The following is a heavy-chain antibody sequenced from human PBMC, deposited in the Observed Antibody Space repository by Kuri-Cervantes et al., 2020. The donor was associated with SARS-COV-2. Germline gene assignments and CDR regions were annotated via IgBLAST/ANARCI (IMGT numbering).Heavy chain of an antibody. J-gene: IGHJ3*02. D-gene: IGHD3-22*01. CDR2: ISYDGSNK. Sequence: GESLKISCAASGFTFSSYGMHWVRQAPGKGLEWVAVISYDGSNKYYADSVKGRFTISRDNSKNTLYLQMNSLRAEGTAVYYCAKDRTRNTYYYDSSGYYYGGFDAFDIWGQGTMVTVSS. CDR1: GFTFSSYG. V-gene: IGHV3-30*18. CDR3: AKDRTRNTYYYDSSGYYYGGFDAFDI.